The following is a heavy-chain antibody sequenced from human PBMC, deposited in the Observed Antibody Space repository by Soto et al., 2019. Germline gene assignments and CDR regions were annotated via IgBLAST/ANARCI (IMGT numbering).Heavy chain of an antibody. V-gene: IGHV4-59*11. CDR1: GGSISHHY. J-gene: IGHJ4*02. CDR2: IYYNGNT. CDR3: TRDNWYSEY. Sequence: QVQLQESGPGLVKPSETLSITCSVSGGSISHHYWSWIRQPPGKGLEWIGYIYYNGNTNYNPSLQSRVTMSVDTSRNQISLKLTTVTAADTAVYYCTRDNWYSEYCGQGPLVTVSS. D-gene: IGHD1-20*01.